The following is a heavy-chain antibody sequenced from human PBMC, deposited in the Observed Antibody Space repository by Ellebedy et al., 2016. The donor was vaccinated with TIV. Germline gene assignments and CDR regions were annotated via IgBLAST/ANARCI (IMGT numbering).Heavy chain of an antibody. Sequence: GESLKISXAASGFTFSSYAMHWVRQAPGKGLEWVAVISYDGSNKYYADSVKGRFTISRDNSKNTLYLQMNSLRAEDTAVYYCARSPPAASIWFDPWGQGTLVTVSS. V-gene: IGHV3-30-3*01. CDR1: GFTFSSYA. CDR3: ARSPPAASIWFDP. CDR2: ISYDGSNK. J-gene: IGHJ5*02. D-gene: IGHD2-2*01.